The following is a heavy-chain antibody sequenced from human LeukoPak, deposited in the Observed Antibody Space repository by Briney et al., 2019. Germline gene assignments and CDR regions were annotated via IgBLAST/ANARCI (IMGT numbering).Heavy chain of an antibody. CDR3: VSTSGYYYMDV. V-gene: IGHV4-59*12. Sequence: SETLFLTCTVSGGSISSYYWSWIRQPPGKGLEWIGYIYYSGSTNYNPSLKSRVTISVDTSKNQFSLKLSSVTAADTAVYYCVSTSGYYYMDVWGKGTTVTVSS. J-gene: IGHJ6*03. D-gene: IGHD2-2*01. CDR2: IYYSGST. CDR1: GGSISSYY.